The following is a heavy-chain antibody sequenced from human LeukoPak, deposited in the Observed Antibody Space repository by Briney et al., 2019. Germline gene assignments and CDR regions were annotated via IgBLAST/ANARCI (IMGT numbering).Heavy chain of an antibody. V-gene: IGHV4-39*02. Sequence: SETLSLTCTVSGGSISSSSYYWGWIRQPPGKGLVWFGSMYHSGSTYYNPSLKSRVTISVDTSKNHFSLKLSSVTAADTAVYYCARRYYYVSGSYYNHFDPWGQGTLVTVSS. J-gene: IGHJ5*02. CDR2: MYHSGST. CDR1: GGSISSSSYY. CDR3: ARRYYYVSGSYYNHFDP. D-gene: IGHD3-10*01.